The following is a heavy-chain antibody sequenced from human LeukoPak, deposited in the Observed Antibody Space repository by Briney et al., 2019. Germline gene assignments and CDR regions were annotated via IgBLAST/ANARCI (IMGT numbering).Heavy chain of an antibody. CDR2: ISSSGST. CDR3: SRGQQWFDP. J-gene: IGHJ5*02. V-gene: IGHV4-59*08. Sequence: SGTLSLTCTVSGASISSYYWSWIRQPPGKGLEWIAYISSSGSTKYNPSLKSRLTLSVDTSKNQFSLKLTSMTAADTAVYYCSRGQQWFDPWGQGTLVTVSS. CDR1: GASISSYY.